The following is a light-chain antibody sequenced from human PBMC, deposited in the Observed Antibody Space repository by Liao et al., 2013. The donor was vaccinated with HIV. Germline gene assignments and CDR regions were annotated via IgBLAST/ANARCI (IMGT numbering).Light chain of an antibody. Sequence: SYELTQPPSVSVSPGQTASITCSGDKLGDKYACWYQQKPGQSPVLVIYQDSDRPSGIPERFSGSNSGNTATLTISRVEAGDEADYYCQVWDSSSDLVVFAGGTKLTVL. J-gene: IGLJ2*01. CDR3: QVWDSSSDLVV. CDR1: KLGDKY. V-gene: IGLV3-1*01. CDR2: QDS.